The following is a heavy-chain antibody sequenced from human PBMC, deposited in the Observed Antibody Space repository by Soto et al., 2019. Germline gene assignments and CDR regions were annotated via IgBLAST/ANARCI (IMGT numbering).Heavy chain of an antibody. Sequence: LSLTCTVSGGSISGGVHSWSWIRQPPGKGLEWIGHIFDSGSTYYNPSLKSRLTISVDTSKNQFSLRLSSVTAADTAVYYCAREFMPLTKDCYFDLGAGATLVTVS. CDR2: IFDSGST. CDR3: AREFMPLTKDCYFDL. D-gene: IGHD2-21*01. J-gene: IGHJ2*01. V-gene: IGHV4-30-4*01. CDR1: GGSISGGVHS.